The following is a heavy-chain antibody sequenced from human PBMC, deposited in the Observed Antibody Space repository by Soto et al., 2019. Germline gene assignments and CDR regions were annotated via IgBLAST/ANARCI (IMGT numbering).Heavy chain of an antibody. CDR2: IYPGDSDT. V-gene: IGHV5-51*01. CDR3: ARGPYYYDSSGTPMDV. Sequence: GESLKISCKGSGYSFTSYWIGWVRQMPGKGLEWMGIIYPGDSDTRYSPSFQGQVTISADKSISTAYLQWSSLKASDTAMYYCARGPYYYDSSGTPMDVWGQGTTVTVSS. CDR1: GYSFTSYW. J-gene: IGHJ6*02. D-gene: IGHD3-22*01.